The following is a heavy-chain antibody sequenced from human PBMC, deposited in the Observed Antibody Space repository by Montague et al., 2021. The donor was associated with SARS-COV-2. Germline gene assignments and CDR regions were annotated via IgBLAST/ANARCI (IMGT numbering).Heavy chain of an antibody. Sequence: SETLSLTCTVSGFSIGSGDYGGCIRQPRREGLGWSGSIYHRGTTXXNSXXXSRLTMSIDTSTNQSFLRLTSVTAANTAGFFCVREKAGGLRNVFDIWGQGTTVTVSS. V-gene: IGHV4-38-2*02. CDR2: IYHRGTT. J-gene: IGHJ3*02. CDR3: VREKAGGLRNVFDI. CDR1: GFSIGSGDY.